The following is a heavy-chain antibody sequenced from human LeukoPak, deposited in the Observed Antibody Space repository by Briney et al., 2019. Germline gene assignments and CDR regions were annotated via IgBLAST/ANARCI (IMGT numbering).Heavy chain of an antibody. J-gene: IGHJ4*02. D-gene: IGHD3-16*02. CDR2: INPNSGGT. CDR1: GYTFTGYY. V-gene: IGHV1-2*02. CDR3: ARAYYDYVWGSYRPFDY. Sequence: ASVKVSCKASGYTFTGYYMHWVRQAPGQGLEWMGWINPNSGGTNYAQKLQGRVTMTRDTSISTAYMELSRLRSDDTAVYYCARAYYDYVWGSYRPFDYWGQGTLVTVSS.